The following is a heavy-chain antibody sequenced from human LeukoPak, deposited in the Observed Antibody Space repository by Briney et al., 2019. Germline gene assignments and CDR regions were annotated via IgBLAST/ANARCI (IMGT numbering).Heavy chain of an antibody. D-gene: IGHD3-10*01. J-gene: IGHJ6*03. CDR3: AQIVRGVIIPYYGYYMDV. CDR1: GGSISSYY. Sequence: SETLSLTCTVSGGSISSYYWSWIRQPPGKGREGIGYIYYCGSTNYNPSLKSRITISLDTSKNQFSLTLSSVTVAAPAVYYCAQIVRGVIIPYYGYYMDVWGKGTTVTVSS. V-gene: IGHV4-59*08. CDR2: IYYCGST.